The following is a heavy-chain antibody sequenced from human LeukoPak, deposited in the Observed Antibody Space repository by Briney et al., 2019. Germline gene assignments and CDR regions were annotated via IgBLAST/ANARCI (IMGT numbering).Heavy chain of an antibody. CDR1: GFTFSSHW. V-gene: IGHV3-21*04. CDR2: ISSSSGYI. J-gene: IGHJ6*03. Sequence: NPGGSLRLSCAASGFTFSSHWMTWVRQAPGKGLEWVSYISSSSGYIYYADSVKGRFTISRDNAKNSLYLQMNSLRAEDTALYHCARDTRSGSYYFRGSMDVWGKGTTVTISS. CDR3: ARDTRSGSYYFRGSMDV. D-gene: IGHD3-10*01.